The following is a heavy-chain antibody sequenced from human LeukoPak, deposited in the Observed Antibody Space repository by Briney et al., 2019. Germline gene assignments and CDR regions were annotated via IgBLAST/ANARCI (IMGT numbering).Heavy chain of an antibody. Sequence: SETLSLTCTVSGGSISSYYWSWIRQPPGKGLEWIGRIYTSGSTNYNPSLKSRVTMSVDTSKNQFSLKLSSVTAADTAVYYCARETGFDWFDSLFDYWGQGTLVTVSS. D-gene: IGHD3-9*01. CDR1: GGSISSYY. J-gene: IGHJ4*02. CDR2: IYTSGST. V-gene: IGHV4-4*07. CDR3: ARETGFDWFDSLFDY.